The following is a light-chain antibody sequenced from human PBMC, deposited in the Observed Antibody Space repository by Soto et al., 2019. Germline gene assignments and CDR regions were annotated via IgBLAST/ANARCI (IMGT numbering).Light chain of an antibody. V-gene: IGKV1-39*01. CDR3: QQSYSTPPWT. Sequence: DIQMTQSPSSLSASVGDRVTITCRASQSIVTYLNWYRQKPGKAPKLLIYAASNLQSGVPSRFSGSGSGTDFTLTISSLQPEDFATYFCQQSYSTPPWTFGQGTKVDIK. CDR2: AAS. CDR1: QSIVTY. J-gene: IGKJ1*01.